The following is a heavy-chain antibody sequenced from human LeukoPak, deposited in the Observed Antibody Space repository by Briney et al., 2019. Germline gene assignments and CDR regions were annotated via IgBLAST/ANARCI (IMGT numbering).Heavy chain of an antibody. CDR1: GYTFTSYY. J-gene: IGHJ6*03. D-gene: IGHD2-21*02. Sequence: ASVKVSCKASGYTFTSYYMHWVRQAPGQGLEWMGIINPSGGSTSYAQKFQGRVTITADESTSTAYMELSSLRSEDTAVYYCARPVTAVPYYYMDVWGKGTTVTVSS. V-gene: IGHV1-46*01. CDR2: INPSGGST. CDR3: ARPVTAVPYYYMDV.